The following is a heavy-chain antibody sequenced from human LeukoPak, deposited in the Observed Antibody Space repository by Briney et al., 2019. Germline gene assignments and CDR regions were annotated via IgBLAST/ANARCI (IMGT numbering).Heavy chain of an antibody. V-gene: IGHV3-23*01. J-gene: IGHJ4*02. CDR3: ARDSGSYWGSFDY. Sequence: GGSLRLSCAASGFTFSTYAMSWVRQAPGKGLEWVSGISAGDDSTYYADSVKGRFTVSRDNSKNTLYLQMNSLRVEDTAVYYCARDSGSYWGSFDYWGQGTLVTVSS. D-gene: IGHD1-26*01. CDR1: GFTFSTYA. CDR2: ISAGDDST.